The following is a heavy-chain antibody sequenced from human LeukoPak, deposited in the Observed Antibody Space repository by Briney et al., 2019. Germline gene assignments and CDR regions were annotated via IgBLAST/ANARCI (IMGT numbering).Heavy chain of an antibody. CDR3: ARHFFRWELLDPGPYYFDY. J-gene: IGHJ4*02. V-gene: IGHV4-39*01. CDR1: GGSISSSSYY. Sequence: SETLSLTCTVSGGSISSSSYYWGWIRQPPGKGLEWIGSIYYSGSTYYNPSLKSRVTISVDTSKNQFSLKLCSVTAADTAVYYCARHFFRWELLDPGPYYFDYWGQGTLVTVSS. CDR2: IYYSGST. D-gene: IGHD1-26*01.